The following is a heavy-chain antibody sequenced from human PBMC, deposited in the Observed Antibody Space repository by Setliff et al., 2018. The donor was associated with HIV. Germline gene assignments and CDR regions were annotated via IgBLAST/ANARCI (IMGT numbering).Heavy chain of an antibody. CDR3: ARGGPRYGDYFYFDY. V-gene: IGHV1-18*01. CDR1: GYSFTRYG. D-gene: IGHD4-17*01. Sequence: ASVKVSCKTAGYSFTRYGINWVRQAPGQGLEWMGWITVYKGHTNYAQKLQGRVTMTTDTSTSTAYMELRSLRSDDTAVYYCARGGPRYGDYFYFDYWGQGTLVTVSS. J-gene: IGHJ4*02. CDR2: ITVYKGHT.